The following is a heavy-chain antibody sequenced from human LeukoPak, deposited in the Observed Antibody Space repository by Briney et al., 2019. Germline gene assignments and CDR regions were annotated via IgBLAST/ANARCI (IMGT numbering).Heavy chain of an antibody. V-gene: IGHV1-8*01. CDR3: ARDPRTGPKEKGAFDI. Sequence: GASVKVSCKASGYTFTSYDINWVRQATGQGLEWIGWMNPNSGNTGYAQKFQGRVTMTRNTSISTAYMELSSLRSEDTAVYYCARDPRTGPKEKGAFDIWGQGTMVTVSS. J-gene: IGHJ3*02. CDR1: GYTFTSYD. D-gene: IGHD1/OR15-1a*01. CDR2: MNPNSGNT.